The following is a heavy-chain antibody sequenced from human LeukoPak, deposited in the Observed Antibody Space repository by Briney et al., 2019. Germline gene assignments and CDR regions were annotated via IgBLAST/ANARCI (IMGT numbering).Heavy chain of an antibody. D-gene: IGHD6-19*01. CDR3: AKTGLNYMDV. J-gene: IGHJ6*03. V-gene: IGHV3-21*04. CDR1: GFTFGTYS. Sequence: GGSLRLSCAASGFTFGTYSMNWVRQAPGKGLEWVSFISSSSSYIYYADSVKGRFTISRDNAKNSLYLQMNSLRVEDTAVYYCAKTGLNYMDVWGKGTTVFISS. CDR2: ISSSSSYI.